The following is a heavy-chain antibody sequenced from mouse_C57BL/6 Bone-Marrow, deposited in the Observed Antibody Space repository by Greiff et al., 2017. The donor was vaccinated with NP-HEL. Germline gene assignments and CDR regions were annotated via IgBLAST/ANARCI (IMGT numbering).Heavy chain of an antibody. J-gene: IGHJ1*03. D-gene: IGHD1-1*01. Sequence: EVHLVESGGGLVKPGGSLKLSCAASGFTFSDYGRHGVRQAPEKGREWVAYISSGSSTIYYADTVKGRFTISRDNAKNTLFLQMTSLRSEDTAMYYCARAPFITTVVADWYFDVWGTGPTVTVSS. CDR2: ISSGSSTI. V-gene: IGHV5-17*01. CDR1: GFTFSDYG. CDR3: ARAPFITTVVADWYFDV.